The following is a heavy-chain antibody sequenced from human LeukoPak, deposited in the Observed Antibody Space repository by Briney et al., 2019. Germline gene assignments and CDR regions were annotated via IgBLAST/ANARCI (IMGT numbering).Heavy chain of an antibody. CDR1: GFTFSSYW. D-gene: IGHD1-26*01. Sequence: GGSLRLSCAASGFTFSSYWMSWVRQAPGKGLEWVANIKQDGSEKYYVDSVKGRFTISRDNAKNSLYLQMNSLRAEDTAVYYCTTEGFTGSYYYFDYWGQGTLVTVSS. CDR2: IKQDGSEK. V-gene: IGHV3-7*01. CDR3: TTEGFTGSYYYFDY. J-gene: IGHJ4*02.